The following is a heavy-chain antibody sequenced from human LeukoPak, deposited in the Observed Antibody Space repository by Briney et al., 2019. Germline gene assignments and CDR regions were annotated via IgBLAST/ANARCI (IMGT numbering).Heavy chain of an antibody. J-gene: IGHJ4*02. Sequence: GESLQISCKGSGNSFTTYWITWVRQMPGKGLEWMGIIYPGDSDSRYSPSFQGQVTMSADKSISTAYLQWSSLKASDTAMYYCARQGYTYGYDYWGQGTLVTVS. CDR2: IYPGDSDS. D-gene: IGHD5-18*01. CDR3: ARQGYTYGYDY. V-gene: IGHV5-51*01. CDR1: GNSFTTYW.